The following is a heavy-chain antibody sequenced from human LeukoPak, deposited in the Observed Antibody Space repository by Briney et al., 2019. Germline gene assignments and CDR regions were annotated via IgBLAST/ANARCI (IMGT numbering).Heavy chain of an antibody. J-gene: IGHJ4*02. D-gene: IGHD4-17*01. CDR1: GFTFSSYA. CDR2: MSGSGRDT. V-gene: IGHV3-23*01. CDR3: ASTFYGDSPPY. Sequence: GCLRLSCAASGFTFSSYAMSWVRQVPGKGLEWVSAMSGSGRDTYYADSVKGRFTISRDNSKNTLYLQMNSLRAEDTAVYYCASTFYGDSPPYWGQGTLVTVSS.